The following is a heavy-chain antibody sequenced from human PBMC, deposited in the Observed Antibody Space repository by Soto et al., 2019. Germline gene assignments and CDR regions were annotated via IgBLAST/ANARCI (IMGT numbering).Heavy chain of an antibody. J-gene: IGHJ6*02. D-gene: IGHD2-15*01. CDR2: IIPIFGTT. V-gene: IGHV1-69*01. Sequence: QVQLVQSGAEVKKPGSSVKVSCQASGGTFSTYSIGWVRQAPGQGLEWMGGIIPIFGTTNYAQKLQGRVTITADESTSTAYMELSNLKSEDTAVYYCARAPPYCHGGRCYSGHYYDYYVMDVWGQGTTVTVSS. CDR3: ARAPPYCHGGRCYSGHYYDYYVMDV. CDR1: GGTFSTYS.